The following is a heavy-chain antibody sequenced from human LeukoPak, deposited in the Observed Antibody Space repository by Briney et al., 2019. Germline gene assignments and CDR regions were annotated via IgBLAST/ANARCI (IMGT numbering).Heavy chain of an antibody. V-gene: IGHV3-23*01. CDR2: ISGSGGST. J-gene: IGHJ4*02. CDR1: GFTFSSYA. D-gene: IGHD5-12*01. CDR3: VKDRSRYSGYDPRSYYFDY. Sequence: PGGSLRLSCAASGFTFSSYAMSWVRQAPGKGLEWVSAISGSGGSTYYADSVKGRFTISRDNSKNTLYLQVNSLRTEDTAVYYCVKDRSRYSGYDPRSYYFDYWGQGTLVSVSS.